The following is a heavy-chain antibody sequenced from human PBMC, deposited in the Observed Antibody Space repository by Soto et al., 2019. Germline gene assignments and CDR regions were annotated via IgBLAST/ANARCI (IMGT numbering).Heavy chain of an antibody. V-gene: IGHV3-30*18. CDR1: GFTFSDLG. Sequence: GSLRLSCAASGFTFSDLGMHWVRQAPGKGLEWVAIISYDGILKYYADSVKGRFTISRDTSKGALYLQMNSLRPEDTAVYYCAKDFKVSGGHYGSLNYYYGMDVWGQGTTVTVSS. J-gene: IGHJ6*02. CDR3: AKDFKVSGGHYGSLNYYYGMDV. CDR2: ISYDGILK. D-gene: IGHD3-10*01.